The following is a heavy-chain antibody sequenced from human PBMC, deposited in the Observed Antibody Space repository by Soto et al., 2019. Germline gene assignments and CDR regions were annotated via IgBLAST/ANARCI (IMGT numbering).Heavy chain of an antibody. V-gene: IGHV4-34*01. Sequence: PSETLSLTCAVYGGSFSGYYWSWIRQPPGKGLEWIGEINHSGSTYYNPSLKSRVTISVDKSKNQFSLKLSSVTAADTAVYYCARVVTGAYGSGSYYSMGARWFDPWGQGTLVTVSS. CDR3: ARVVTGAYGSGSYYSMGARWFDP. D-gene: IGHD3-10*01. CDR1: GGSFSGYY. J-gene: IGHJ5*02. CDR2: INHSGST.